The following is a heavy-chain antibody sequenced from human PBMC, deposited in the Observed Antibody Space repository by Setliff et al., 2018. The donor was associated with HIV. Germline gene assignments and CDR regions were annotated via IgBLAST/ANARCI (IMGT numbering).Heavy chain of an antibody. J-gene: IGHJ1*01. Sequence: PGGSLRLSCAASGFTFSSYAMHWVRQAPGKGLEWVARIRNKVNSYSTEYVASVKGRFTISRDDSENSLYLQMNSLKTEDTAVYYCARDHGSNWYSTGLSAESFQQWGQGTLVTVSS. CDR3: ARDHGSNWYSTGLSAESFQQ. D-gene: IGHD6-13*01. V-gene: IGHV3-72*01. CDR1: GFTFSSYA. CDR2: IRNKVNSYST.